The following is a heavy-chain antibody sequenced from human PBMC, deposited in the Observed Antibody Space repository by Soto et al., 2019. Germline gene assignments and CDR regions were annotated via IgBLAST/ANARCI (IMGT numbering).Heavy chain of an antibody. J-gene: IGHJ5*02. V-gene: IGHV1-18*01. D-gene: IGHD3-22*01. CDR1: GSTFTSYG. CDR2: ISAYNGNT. Sequence: QVQLVQSGAEVKKPGASVKVSCKASGSTFTSYGISWVRQAPGQGLEWMGWISAYNGNTNYAHKLQGRVTMTKDTSTSTDYMELRSLRSDDTAGYYCARDYYDSSGYSNWFDPVGQGTLVTVSS. CDR3: ARDYYDSSGYSNWFDP.